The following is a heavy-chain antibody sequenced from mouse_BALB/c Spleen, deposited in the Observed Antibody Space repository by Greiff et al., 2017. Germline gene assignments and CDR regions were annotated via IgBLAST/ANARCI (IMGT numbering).Heavy chain of an antibody. CDR3: ARSWGTGFAY. V-gene: IGHV1-4*02. D-gene: IGHD3-3*01. Sequence: VQLQQSAAELARPGASVKMSCKASGYTFTSYTMHWVKQRPGQGLEWIGYINPSSGYTEYNQKFKDKTTLTADKSSSTAYMQLSSLTSEDSAVYYCARSWGTGFAYWGQGTLVTVSA. CDR2: INPSSGYT. CDR1: GYTFTSYT. J-gene: IGHJ3*01.